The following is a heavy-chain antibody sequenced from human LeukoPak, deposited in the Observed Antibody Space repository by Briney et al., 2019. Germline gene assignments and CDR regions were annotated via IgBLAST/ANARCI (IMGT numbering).Heavy chain of an antibody. CDR3: ARGVYDDYVHWFDP. Sequence: SETLSLTCTVSGGSISSYYWSWVRQPPGQGLEWIGYIYYSESNHYHPSLKSRVTISVDASKDQFSLKLSSVTAADTAVYYCARGVYDDYVHWFDPWGQGTLVSVSS. CDR2: IYYSESN. D-gene: IGHD4-17*01. CDR1: GGSISSYY. V-gene: IGHV4-59*01. J-gene: IGHJ5*02.